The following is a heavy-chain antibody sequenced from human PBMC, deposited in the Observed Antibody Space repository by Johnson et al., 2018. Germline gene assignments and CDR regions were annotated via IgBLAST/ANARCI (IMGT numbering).Heavy chain of an antibody. J-gene: IGHJ3*02. V-gene: IGHV3-21*01. CDR1: GFTFSSYS. CDR3: ERDDSYGYGLGAFDI. CDR2: ISSSRSYI. D-gene: IGHD5-18*01. Sequence: EVQLVETGGGLVKPGGSXRLSCAASGFTFSSYSMNWVRQAPGKGLEWVSSISSSRSYIYYSDPVKGRLPISRDNANNSLYLQMNSLRAEDTAVYCWERDDSYGYGLGAFDIWGQGTMVTVSS.